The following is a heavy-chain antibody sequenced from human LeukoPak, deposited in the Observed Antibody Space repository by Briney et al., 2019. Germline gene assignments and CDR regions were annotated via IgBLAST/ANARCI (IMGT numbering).Heavy chain of an antibody. D-gene: IGHD2-2*03. CDR2: ISSSGCTI. V-gene: IGHV3-11*04. J-gene: IGHJ4*02. CDR1: GFSFSVYY. Sequence: GGSLRLSCAASGFSFSVYYMSWVRQAPGKGREWVSYISSSGCTIYYADSGKGRFTISRDNAKNSLYLQMNSLRAEDTAVYYCASGYCGSISCYASVYWGQGTLVTVSS. CDR3: ASGYCGSISCYASVY.